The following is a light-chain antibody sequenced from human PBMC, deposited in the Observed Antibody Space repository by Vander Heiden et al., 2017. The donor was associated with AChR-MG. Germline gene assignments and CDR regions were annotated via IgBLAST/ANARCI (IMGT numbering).Light chain of an antibody. J-gene: IGLJ2*01. CDR3: TSYTSSSTLEV. CDR1: SSDVGGYNF. Sequence: QSALTQPASVSGSPGQSIPISCTGTSSDVGGYNFVSWYQHHPGKAPKLMIYEVSNRPSGVSNRFSGSKSGNTASLTISGLQAEDEADYYCTSYTSSSTLEVFGGGTKLTVL. CDR2: EVS. V-gene: IGLV2-14*01.